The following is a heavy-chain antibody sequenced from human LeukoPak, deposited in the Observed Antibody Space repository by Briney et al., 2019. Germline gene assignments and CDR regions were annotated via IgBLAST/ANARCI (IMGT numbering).Heavy chain of an antibody. CDR2: IYYNGSR. V-gene: IGHV4-59*01. D-gene: IGHD6-13*01. CDR1: GASISSYY. CDR3: ARCRGYSSSWARTFDI. Sequence: SETLSLTCTVSGASISSYYWSWIRQPPGKGLEWIGYIYYNGSRNYNPSLKSRVTMSLDTSENQFSLKLTSVTAADTAVYYCARCRGYSSSWARTFDIWGQGTMVTVSS. J-gene: IGHJ3*02.